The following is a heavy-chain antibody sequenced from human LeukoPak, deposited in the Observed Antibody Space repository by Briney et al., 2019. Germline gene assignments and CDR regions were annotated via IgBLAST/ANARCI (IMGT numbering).Heavy chain of an antibody. Sequence: SETLSLTCTVSGGSVSSGSYYWSWIRQPPGKGLEWIGYIYYSGSTNYNPSLKSRVTISVDTSKNQFSLKLSSVTAADTAVYYCAREGAYYDSLTGYSPDAFDIWGQGTMVTVSS. CDR3: AREGAYYDSLTGYSPDAFDI. CDR2: IYYSGST. J-gene: IGHJ3*02. CDR1: GGSVSSGSYY. D-gene: IGHD3-9*01. V-gene: IGHV4-61*01.